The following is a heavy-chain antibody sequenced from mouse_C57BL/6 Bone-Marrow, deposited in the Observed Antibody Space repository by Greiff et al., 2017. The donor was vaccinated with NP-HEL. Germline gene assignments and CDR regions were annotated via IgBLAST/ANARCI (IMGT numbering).Heavy chain of an antibody. D-gene: IGHD1-1*01. CDR2: IYPGDGDT. CDR1: GYAFSSYW. J-gene: IGHJ2*01. V-gene: IGHV1-80*01. CDR3: ARTYYYGRDFDY. Sequence: QVQLQQSGAELVKPGASVKISCKASGYAFSSYWMNWVKQRPGKGLEWIGQIYPGDGDTNYNGKFKGKAPLTADKSSSTAYMQLSSLTSEDSAVYFCARTYYYGRDFDYWGQGTTLTVSS.